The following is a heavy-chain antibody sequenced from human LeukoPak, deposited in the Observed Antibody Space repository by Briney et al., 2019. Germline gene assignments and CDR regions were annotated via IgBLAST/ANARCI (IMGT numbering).Heavy chain of an antibody. J-gene: IGHJ4*02. CDR2: ISSSSSTI. CDR1: GFTFSSYS. D-gene: IGHD3-10*01. V-gene: IGHV3-48*01. CDR3: ARSPPLASGSYDY. Sequence: GGSLRLSCAASGFTFSSYSINWVRQAPGKGLEWVSYISSSSSTIYYADSVKGRFTISRDNAKNSLYLQMNSLRAEDTAVYYCARSPPLASGSYDYWGQGTMVTVSS.